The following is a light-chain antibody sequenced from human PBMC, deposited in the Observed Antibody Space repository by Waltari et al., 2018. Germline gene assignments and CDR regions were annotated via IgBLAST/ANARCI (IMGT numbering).Light chain of an antibody. CDR2: DAS. J-gene: IGKJ1*01. Sequence: EIVLTQSPGTLSLSPGERATLSCRASQSVSRTLAWYQQKPGQAPRLPISDASTRATGIPDRFSGSGSGTDFSLTISRVEPEDFAVYYCQKYGTLPATFGQGTKVEIK. V-gene: IGKV3-20*01. CDR3: QKYGTLPAT. CDR1: QSVSRT.